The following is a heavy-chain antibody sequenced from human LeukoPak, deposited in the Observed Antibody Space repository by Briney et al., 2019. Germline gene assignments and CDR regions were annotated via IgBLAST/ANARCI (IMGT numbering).Heavy chain of an antibody. CDR3: ARASSHDYGDYRAAFDI. V-gene: IGHV4-31*03. J-gene: IGHJ3*02. CDR2: IYYSGST. D-gene: IGHD4-17*01. Sequence: SETLSLTCTVSGGSISSGGYYWSWIRQHPGKGLEWIRYIYYSGSTYYNPSLKSRVTISVDTSKNQFSLKLSSVTAADTAVYYCARASSHDYGDYRAAFDIWGQGTMVTVSS. CDR1: GGSISSGGYY.